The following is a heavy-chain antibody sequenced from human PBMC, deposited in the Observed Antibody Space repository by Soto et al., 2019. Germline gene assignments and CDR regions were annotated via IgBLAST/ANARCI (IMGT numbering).Heavy chain of an antibody. Sequence: QVQLVQSGAEVKKPGSSVKVSCKASGGTFSSYAISWVRQAPGQGLEWMGGSIPLFGTANYAKKFQGRVTITADESTSTAYMELSSLRSEDTAVYYCARPYGGNSKWYFDLWGRGTLVTVSS. D-gene: IGHD4-17*01. CDR3: ARPYGGNSKWYFDL. J-gene: IGHJ2*01. CDR1: GGTFSSYA. V-gene: IGHV1-69*12. CDR2: SIPLFGTA.